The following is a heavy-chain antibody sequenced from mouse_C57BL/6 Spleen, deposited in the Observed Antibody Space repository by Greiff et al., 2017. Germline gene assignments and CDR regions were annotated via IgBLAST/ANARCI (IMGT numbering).Heavy chain of an antibody. CDR2: IDPSDSYP. Sequence: QVQLQQPGAELVRPGTSVKLSCKASGYTFTSYWMHWVKQRPGQGLEWIGVIDPSDSYPNYNQKFKGKATLTVDPSSSTAYMQLSSLTAEDSAVYYGASETTGVATRYFDVGGTGTTVTVSS. V-gene: IGHV1-59*01. CDR1: GYTFTSYW. CDR3: ASETTGVATRYFDV. D-gene: IGHD1-1*01. J-gene: IGHJ1*03.